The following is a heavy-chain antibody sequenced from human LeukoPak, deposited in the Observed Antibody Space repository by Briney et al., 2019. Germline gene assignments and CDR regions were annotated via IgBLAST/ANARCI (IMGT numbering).Heavy chain of an antibody. V-gene: IGHV4-34*01. CDR1: GGSFSGYY. D-gene: IGHD3-22*01. J-gene: IGHJ4*02. CDR3: ARGDYYYDSSGYSFDY. CDR2: INHSGST. Sequence: SSETLSLTCAVYGGSFSGYYWSWIRQPPGKGLEWIGEINHSGSTNYNPSLKSRVTISVDTSRNQFSLKLSSVTAADTAVYYCARGDYYYDSSGYSFDYWGQGTLATVSS.